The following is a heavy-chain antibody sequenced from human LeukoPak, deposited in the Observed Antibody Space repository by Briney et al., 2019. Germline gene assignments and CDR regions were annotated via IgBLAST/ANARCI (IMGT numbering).Heavy chain of an antibody. D-gene: IGHD6-13*01. J-gene: IGHJ4*02. CDR3: ARDFGAAGILDY. Sequence: SETLSLTCTVSGGSISTYYWSWIRQPPGKGLEWIGYIYHSGSTYYNPSLKSRVTISVDRSKNQFSLKLSSVTAADTAVYYCARDFGAAGILDYWGQGTLVTVSS. CDR1: GGSISTYY. V-gene: IGHV4-59*12. CDR2: IYHSGST.